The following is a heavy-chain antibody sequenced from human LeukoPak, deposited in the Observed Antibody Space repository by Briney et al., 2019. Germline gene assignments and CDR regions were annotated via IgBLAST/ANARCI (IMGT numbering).Heavy chain of an antibody. J-gene: IGHJ3*02. D-gene: IGHD2-2*01. V-gene: IGHV3-23*01. CDR1: GFTFNNYA. Sequence: PGGSLRLSCAASGFTFNNYAMSWVRQAPGKGLEWVSAISGSGGSTYYADSVKGRFTISRDNSKNTLYLQMNSLRAEDTAVYYCAKGPPTIVVVPAATHDAFDIWGQGTMVTVSS. CDR2: ISGSGGST. CDR3: AKGPPTIVVVPAATHDAFDI.